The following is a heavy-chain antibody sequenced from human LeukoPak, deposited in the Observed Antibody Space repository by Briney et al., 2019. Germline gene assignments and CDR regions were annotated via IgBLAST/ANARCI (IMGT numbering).Heavy chain of an antibody. V-gene: IGHV3-11*06. CDR2: ISSSSSYT. Sequence: GGSLRLSCAASGFTFSDYYMSWIGPAPGKGLEWVPYISSSSSYTNYADSVKGRFTISRDNAKNSLYLQMNSLRAEDPAVYYCARAVQLWFYVYCGQGTLVTVSS. D-gene: IGHD5-18*01. CDR3: ARAVQLWFYVY. CDR1: GFTFSDYY. J-gene: IGHJ4*02.